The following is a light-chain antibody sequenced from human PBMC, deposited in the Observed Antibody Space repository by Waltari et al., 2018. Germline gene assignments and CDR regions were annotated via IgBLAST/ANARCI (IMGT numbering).Light chain of an antibody. CDR3: QTWGTGIRV. V-gene: IGLV4-69*01. CDR1: SGHSHYA. J-gene: IGLJ3*02. Sequence: QLVLTQSPFASASLGASVKLTCTLSSGHSHYAIAWHQQQPDKGPRYLMKVNSDGSHTKEDGIPDRFSGSSSGAERYLTISSLQSDDEADYYCQTWGTGIRVFGGGTKLTVL. CDR2: VNSDGSH.